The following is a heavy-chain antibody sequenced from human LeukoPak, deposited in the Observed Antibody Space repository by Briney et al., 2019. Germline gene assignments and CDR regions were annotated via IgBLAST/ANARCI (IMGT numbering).Heavy chain of an antibody. V-gene: IGHV3-23*01. D-gene: IGHD3-10*01. CDR1: GFTFSSYA. Sequence: PGGSLRLSCAASGFTFSSYAMSWVRQAPGKGLEWVSAISGSGGSTYYADSVKGRFTISRDNSKNTLYLQMNSLRAEDTAVYYCAKDWGITMVRGVILLFDYWGQGTLVTVSS. CDR3: AKDWGITMVRGVILLFDY. CDR2: ISGSGGST. J-gene: IGHJ4*02.